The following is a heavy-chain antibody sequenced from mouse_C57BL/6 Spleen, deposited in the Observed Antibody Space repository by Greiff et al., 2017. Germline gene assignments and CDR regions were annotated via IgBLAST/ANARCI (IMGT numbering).Heavy chain of an antibody. CDR2: IDPETGCT. CDR3: TRTMVTKGFAY. Sequence: QVQLQQSGAELVRPGASVTLSCKASGYTFTDYEMHWVKQTPVHGLEWIGAIDPETGCTAYNQKFKGKAILTADKSSSTAYMELRSLTSEDSAVYYCTRTMVTKGFAYWGQGTLVTVSA. V-gene: IGHV1-15*01. CDR1: GYTFTDYE. J-gene: IGHJ3*01. D-gene: IGHD2-2*01.